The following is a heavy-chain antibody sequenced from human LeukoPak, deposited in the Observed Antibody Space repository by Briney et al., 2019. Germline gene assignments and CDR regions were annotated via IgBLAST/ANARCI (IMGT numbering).Heavy chain of an antibody. CDR2: ISAYNGNT. CDR1: GYTFTSYG. D-gene: IGHD2-2*01. J-gene: IGHJ4*02. V-gene: IGHV1-18*01. Sequence: GASVKVSCKASGYTFTSYGISWVRQAPGQGPEWMGWISAYNGNTNYAQKLQGRVTMTTDTSTSTAYMELRSLRSDDTAVYYCARECPSSTSCYPQDYWGQGTLVTVSS. CDR3: ARECPSSTSCYPQDY.